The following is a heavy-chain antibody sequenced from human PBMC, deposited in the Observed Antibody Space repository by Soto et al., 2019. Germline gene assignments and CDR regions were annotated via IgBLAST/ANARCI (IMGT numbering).Heavy chain of an antibody. CDR2: INPKSGGT. V-gene: IGHV1-2*02. CDR3: ARDLAKGGGSAGFDY. J-gene: IGHJ4*02. CDR1: GYTFTNQG. D-gene: IGHD1-26*01. Sequence: ASVKVSCKASGYTFTNQGISWVRQVPGQGLEWMGWINPKSGGTMYPQKFQGRVTMTWDTSISTAYMALTRLRSDDTAVYYCARDLAKGGGSAGFDYWGQGTLVTVSS.